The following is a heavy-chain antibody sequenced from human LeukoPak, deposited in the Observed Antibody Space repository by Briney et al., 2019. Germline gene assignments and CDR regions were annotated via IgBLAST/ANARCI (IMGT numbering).Heavy chain of an antibody. V-gene: IGHV4-61*02. CDR2: IYTSGST. D-gene: IGHD1-26*01. CDR3: ARDAPAYSGSYGRVY. J-gene: IGHJ4*02. CDR1: GGSISSGSYY. Sequence: SQALPLTCTVSGGSISSGSYYWIWLRQPAGHGLEWIVRIYTSGSTNYNHSLKSGVTISVDTYKNQFSLKLSSVTAADTAVYYCARDAPAYSGSYGRVYWGQGTLVTVSS.